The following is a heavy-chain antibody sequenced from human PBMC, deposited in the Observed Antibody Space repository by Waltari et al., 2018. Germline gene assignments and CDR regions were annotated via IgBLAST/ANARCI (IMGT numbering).Heavy chain of an antibody. J-gene: IGHJ4*02. CDR2: ISAGNSNT. V-gene: IGHV1-3*01. CDR3: ARGMSSIGVAGLDY. D-gene: IGHD6-19*01. Sequence: QVQLVQSGVEVTKPGLAVKCSCKASGYTFTIYDQHWVRQATGQRLEWMIWISAGNSNTKSSQKFQSRVTITRDTSASTAYMELSSLRSEDTAVYYCARGMSSIGVAGLDYWGQGTLVTVSS. CDR1: GYTFTIYD.